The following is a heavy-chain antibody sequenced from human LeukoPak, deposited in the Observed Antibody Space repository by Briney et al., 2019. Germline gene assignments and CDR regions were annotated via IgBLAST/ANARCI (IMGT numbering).Heavy chain of an antibody. V-gene: IGHV3-7*01. CDR1: GFTLSSYW. J-gene: IGHJ1*01. Sequence: PGGSLRLSCAASGFTLSSYWMSWVRQAPGKGLEWVANIKQDGSEKYYVDSVKGRFTIYRDNAKNSLYLQMNSLRAEDTAVYYCASWGWSSKYFQHWGQGALVTVSS. CDR3: ASWGWSSKYFQH. D-gene: IGHD3-16*01. CDR2: IKQDGSEK.